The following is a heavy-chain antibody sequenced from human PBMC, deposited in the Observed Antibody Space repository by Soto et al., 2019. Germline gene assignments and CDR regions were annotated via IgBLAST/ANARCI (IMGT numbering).Heavy chain of an antibody. Sequence: QVQLVQSGAEEKKPGASVKVSCKASGYTFTSYAMHLVRQAPGQRLEWMGWINAGNGNTKYSQKFQGRVTSTRDTSASTAYRGLSCPRSADTAVYYLARGITLLTPVDYWGQGTLVTVSS. CDR3: ARGITLLTPVDY. V-gene: IGHV1-3*05. J-gene: IGHJ4*02. D-gene: IGHD1-20*01. CDR1: GYTFTSYA. CDR2: INAGNGNT.